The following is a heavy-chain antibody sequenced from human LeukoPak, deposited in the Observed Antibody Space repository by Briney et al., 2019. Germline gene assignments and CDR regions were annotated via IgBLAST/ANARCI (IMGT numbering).Heavy chain of an antibody. CDR3: TQNLVAAAGDH. V-gene: IGHV3-7*01. J-gene: IGHJ4*02. Sequence: GGSLRLFCGASAFTFSNYWMTWVRQHPGRGLEGVDKIKPDGSVGYYVDSVRGRFIISRDNAGNSLYLQMNSLRVEDTAVYYCTQNLVAAAGDHWGQGTLLIVSS. D-gene: IGHD6-13*01. CDR2: IKPDGSVG. CDR1: AFTFSNYW.